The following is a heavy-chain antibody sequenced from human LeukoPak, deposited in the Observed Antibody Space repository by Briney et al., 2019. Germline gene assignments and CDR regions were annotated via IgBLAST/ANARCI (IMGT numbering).Heavy chain of an antibody. CDR2: IYPGDSDT. V-gene: IGHV5-51*01. Sequence: GESLKISCKGSGYSFTNYWIGWVRQMPGKGLEWMGIIYPGDSDTTHSPSFQGQVTISADKSISTAYLQWGSLKASDTAMYYCVRFSDYWGQGTLVTVSS. CDR1: GYSFTNYW. CDR3: VRFSDY. J-gene: IGHJ4*02.